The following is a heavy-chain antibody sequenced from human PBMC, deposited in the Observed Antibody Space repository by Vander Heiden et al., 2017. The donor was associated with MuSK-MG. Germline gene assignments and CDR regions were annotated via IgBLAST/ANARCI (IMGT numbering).Heavy chain of an antibody. J-gene: IGHJ6*03. CDR1: GYTFTSYD. CDR2: MNPNSGNT. D-gene: IGHD3-10*01. CDR3: ARVGGPGGYYYYYYMDV. Sequence: QVQLVQSGAEVKKPGASVKVSCKASGYTFTSYDINWVRQATGQGLEWMGWMNPNSGNTGYEQKFQGRVTMTRNTSISTAYMERSSLRSEDTAVYYCARVGGPGGYYYYYYMDVWGKGTTVTVSS. V-gene: IGHV1-8*01.